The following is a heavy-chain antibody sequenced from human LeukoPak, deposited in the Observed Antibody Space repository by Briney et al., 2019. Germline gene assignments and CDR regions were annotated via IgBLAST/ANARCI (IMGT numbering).Heavy chain of an antibody. CDR1: GFTFSSYA. Sequence: GGSLRLSCAASGFTFSSYAMHWVRQAPGKGLEYVSAISSNGGSTYYANSVKGRFTISRDNSKNTLYLQMGSLRAEDMAVYYCARNTGSYPPNYFDYWGQGTLATVSS. V-gene: IGHV3-64*01. D-gene: IGHD3-16*02. J-gene: IGHJ4*02. CDR3: ARNTGSYPPNYFDY. CDR2: ISSNGGST.